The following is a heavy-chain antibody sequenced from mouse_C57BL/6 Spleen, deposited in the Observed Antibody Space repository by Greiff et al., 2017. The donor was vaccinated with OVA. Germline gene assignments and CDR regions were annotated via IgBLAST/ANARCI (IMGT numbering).Heavy chain of an antibody. CDR3: ARQDDYDGYFDY. Sequence: QVQLKESGPGLVAPSQSLSITCTVSGFSLTSYGVHWVRQPPGKGLEWLVVIWSDGSTTYNSAPKSRLSISKDNAKSQVFLKMNSLQTDDTTMYYCARQDDYDGYFDYWGQGTTLTVSS. V-gene: IGHV2-6-1*01. CDR1: GFSLTSYG. CDR2: IWSDGST. D-gene: IGHD2-4*01. J-gene: IGHJ2*01.